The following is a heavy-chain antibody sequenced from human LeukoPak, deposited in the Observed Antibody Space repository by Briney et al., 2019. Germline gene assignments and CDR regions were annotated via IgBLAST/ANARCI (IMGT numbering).Heavy chain of an antibody. CDR2: ISAYNGNT. CDR3: ARPFLRCSGGTCYPDAFDI. D-gene: IGHD2-15*01. J-gene: IGHJ3*02. V-gene: IGHV1-18*01. Sequence: ASVKVSCKASGYTFTSYAMHWVRQAPGQGLEWMGWISAYNGNTKYAQKLQGRVTMTTDTSTSTAYMELRSLRSDDTAVYYCARPFLRCSGGTCYPDAFDIWGQGTLVTVSS. CDR1: GYTFTSYA.